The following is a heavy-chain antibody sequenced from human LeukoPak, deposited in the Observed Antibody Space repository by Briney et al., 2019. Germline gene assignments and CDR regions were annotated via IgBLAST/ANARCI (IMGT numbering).Heavy chain of an antibody. V-gene: IGHV4-34*01. Sequence: RASETLSLTCAVYGGSFSGYYWSWIRQPPGKGLEWIGEINHSGSTNYNPSLKSRVTISVDTSKNQFSLKLSSVTAADTAVYYCAREGNYSIDYWGQGTLVTVSS. J-gene: IGHJ4*02. D-gene: IGHD4-11*01. CDR3: AREGNYSIDY. CDR1: GGSFSGYY. CDR2: INHSGST.